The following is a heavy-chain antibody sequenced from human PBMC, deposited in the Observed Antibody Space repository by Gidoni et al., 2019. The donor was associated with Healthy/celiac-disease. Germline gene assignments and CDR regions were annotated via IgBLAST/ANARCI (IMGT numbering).Heavy chain of an antibody. D-gene: IGHD3-22*01. V-gene: IGHV4-34*01. CDR2: INHSGST. CDR3: ARAMIVVGSRAFDI. Sequence: QVQLQQWGAGLLTPSETLSLTCAVDGGSFSGYYWSWIRQPPGKGLEWIGEINHSGSTNYNPSLKSRVTISVDTSKNQFSLKLSSVTAADTAVYYCARAMIVVGSRAFDIWGQGTMVTVSS. CDR1: GGSFSGYY. J-gene: IGHJ3*02.